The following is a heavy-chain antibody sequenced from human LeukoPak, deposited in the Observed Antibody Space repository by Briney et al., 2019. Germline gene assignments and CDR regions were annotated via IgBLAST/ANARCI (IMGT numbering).Heavy chain of an antibody. J-gene: IGHJ4*02. CDR3: ARGTTVTTNYFDY. D-gene: IGHD4-17*01. CDR2: IYHSGST. Sequence: SGTLSLTCAVSGGSISSSNWWSWVRPPPGKGLEWIGEIYHSGSTNYNPSLKSRVTISVDTSKNQFSLKLSSVTAADTAVYYCARGTTVTTNYFDYWGQGTLVTVSS. CDR1: GGSISSSNW. V-gene: IGHV4-4*02.